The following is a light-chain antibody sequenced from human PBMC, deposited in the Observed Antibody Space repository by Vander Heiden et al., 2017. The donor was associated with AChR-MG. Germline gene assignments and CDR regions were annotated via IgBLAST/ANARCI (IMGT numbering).Light chain of an antibody. J-gene: IGKJ4*01. Sequence: DSVMTQSPDALAVSLGERATINCKSSQSVLYSSNNKNYLAWYQQKPGQPPKLLIYWASTRESGVPDRFSGSRSGTDFTLTISSLPAEDVAVYYCQQEDSSPLTFGGGTKVEIK. CDR1: QSVLYSSNNKNY. CDR2: WAS. CDR3: QQEDSSPLT. V-gene: IGKV4-1*01.